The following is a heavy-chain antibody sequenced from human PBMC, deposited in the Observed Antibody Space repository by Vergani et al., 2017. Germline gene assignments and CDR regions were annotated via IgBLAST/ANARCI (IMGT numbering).Heavy chain of an antibody. V-gene: IGHV3-64*01. CDR1: GFTFRNYI. CDR2: ISRDGGDI. CDR3: ARGGARGTTLSTTWFDS. J-gene: IGHJ5*01. D-gene: IGHD1-1*01. Sequence: EVNLVESGGGLVQPGGSLRLSCAASGFTFRNYIMHWVRQTPGRGLEYVSGISRDGGDIYHANSVRGRFTISRDNSKNTVYLQMGSLETEDTAVYYCARGGARGTTLSTTWFDSWGQGTLVTVSS.